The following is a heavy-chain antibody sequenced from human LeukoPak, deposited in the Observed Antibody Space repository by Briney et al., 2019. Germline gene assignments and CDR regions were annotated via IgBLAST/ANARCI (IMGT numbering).Heavy chain of an antibody. CDR1: GFTFDDYA. J-gene: IGHJ6*03. Sequence: GGSLRLSCAASGFTFDDYAMHWARQAPGKGLEWVSGISWNSGSIGYADSVKGRFTISRDNSKNTLYLQMNSLRAEDTAVYYCAKVGKAARIIGTTSRYYYYYMDVWGKGTTVTISS. V-gene: IGHV3-9*01. CDR3: AKVGKAARIIGTTSRYYYYYMDV. CDR2: ISWNSGSI. D-gene: IGHD1-20*01.